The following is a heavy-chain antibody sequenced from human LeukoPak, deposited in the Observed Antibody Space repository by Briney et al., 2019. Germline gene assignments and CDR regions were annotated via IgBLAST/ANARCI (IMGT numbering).Heavy chain of an antibody. D-gene: IGHD3-3*01. Sequence: KPSETLSLTCAVSGGSISSGGYSWSWIRQPPGKGLEWIGYIYHSGSTYYNPSLKSRVTISVDRSKNQFSLKLSSVTAADTAVYYCARFGYYDFWSGYFTIWGQGTLVTVPS. V-gene: IGHV4-30-2*02. J-gene: IGHJ4*02. CDR3: ARFGYYDFWSGYFTI. CDR1: GGSISSGGYS. CDR2: IYHSGST.